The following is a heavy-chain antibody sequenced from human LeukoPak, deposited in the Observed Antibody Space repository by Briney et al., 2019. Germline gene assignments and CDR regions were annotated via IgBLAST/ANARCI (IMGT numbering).Heavy chain of an antibody. J-gene: IGHJ6*03. CDR3: ARDSTHPAAPLYYMDV. CDR1: GGSFSGYS. V-gene: IGHV4-34*01. Sequence: SETLSLTCAVYGGSFSGYSWNWIRQPPVKGLEWIGEINHSGGTNYNPSLKSRVTISVDTSKKQFSLKLSSVTAADTAVYYCARDSTHPAAPLYYMDVWGKGTTVTVSS. D-gene: IGHD6-13*01. CDR2: INHSGGT.